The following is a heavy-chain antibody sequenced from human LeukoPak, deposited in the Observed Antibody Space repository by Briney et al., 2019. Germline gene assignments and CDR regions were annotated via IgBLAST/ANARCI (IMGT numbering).Heavy chain of an antibody. Sequence: ASVKVSCKASGGTLTSYSISWVRQAPGQGREWIGRIIPNLGIANYAQKLEGRGTISTDESTSTAYMELSSLISEDTAVYYCARVFARGGEISGSYYYYWGQGTLVTVSS. D-gene: IGHD3-10*01. CDR1: GGTLTSYS. J-gene: IGHJ4*02. CDR3: ARVFARGGEISGSYYYY. CDR2: IIPNLGIA. V-gene: IGHV1-69*16.